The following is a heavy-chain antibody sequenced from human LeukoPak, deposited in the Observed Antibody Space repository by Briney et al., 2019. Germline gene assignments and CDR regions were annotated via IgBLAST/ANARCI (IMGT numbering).Heavy chain of an antibody. J-gene: IGHJ4*02. CDR3: ARDPDTATVTLGY. Sequence: ASVKVSCKASGGTFSSYAISWVRQAPGQGLEWMGRIIPILGIANYAQKFQGRVTITADKSTSTAYMELSSLRSEDTAVYYCARDPDTATVTLGYWGQGTLVTVSS. V-gene: IGHV1-69*04. D-gene: IGHD5-18*01. CDR1: GGTFSSYA. CDR2: IIPILGIA.